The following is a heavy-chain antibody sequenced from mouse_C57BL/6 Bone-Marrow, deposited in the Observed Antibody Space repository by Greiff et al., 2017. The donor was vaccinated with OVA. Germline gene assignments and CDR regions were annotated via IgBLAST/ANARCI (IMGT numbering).Heavy chain of an antibody. D-gene: IGHD1-1*01. CDR3: ARAPIRLFTTVVDWYFDV. CDR1: GFTFSDYY. Sequence: EVKLVESEGGLVQPGSSMKLSCTASGFTFSDYYMAWVRQVPEKGLEWVANINYDGSSTYYLDSLKSRFIISRDNAKNILYLQMSSLKSEDTATYYCARAPIRLFTTVVDWYFDVWGTGTTVTVSS. J-gene: IGHJ1*03. V-gene: IGHV5-16*01. CDR2: INYDGSST.